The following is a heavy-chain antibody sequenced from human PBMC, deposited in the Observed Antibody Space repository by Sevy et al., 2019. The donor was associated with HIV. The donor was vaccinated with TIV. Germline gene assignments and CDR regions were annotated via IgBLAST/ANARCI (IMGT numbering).Heavy chain of an antibody. D-gene: IGHD3-10*01. CDR3: AKGPPMVRGVIIEYFQH. J-gene: IGHJ1*01. CDR1: GFTFSSYA. CDR2: ISYDGSNK. V-gene: IGHV3-30-3*01. Sequence: GGSLRLSCAASGFTFSSYAMHWVRQAPGKGLEWVAVISYDGSNKYYADSVKGRFTISRDNSKNTLYLQMNSLRAEDTAVYYCAKGPPMVRGVIIEYFQHWGQGTLVTVSS.